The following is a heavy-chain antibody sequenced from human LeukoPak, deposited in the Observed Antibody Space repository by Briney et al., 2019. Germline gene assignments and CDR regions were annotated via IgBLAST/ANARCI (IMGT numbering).Heavy chain of an antibody. D-gene: IGHD3-22*01. V-gene: IGHV1-69-2*01. Sequence: GATVKISCKVSGYTFTDYYMHWVQQAPGKGLEWMGLVDPEDGETIYAEKFQGRVTITADTSTDTAYMELSSLRSEDTAVYYCATVNRDYDSSGPIPHDYWGQGTLVTVSS. CDR2: VDPEDGET. CDR3: ATVNRDYDSSGPIPHDY. J-gene: IGHJ4*02. CDR1: GYTFTDYY.